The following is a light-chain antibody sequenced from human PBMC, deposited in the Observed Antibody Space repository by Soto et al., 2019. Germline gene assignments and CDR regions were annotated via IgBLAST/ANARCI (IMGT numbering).Light chain of an antibody. CDR1: QSFSTN. CDR3: QQYDVRPPTLS. Sequence: EIVMTQSPATLSVSPGERATLSCRASQSFSTNLACYQQKPCQAPMLLIYAASVRATGIPARFSGSGPGTESTLTSSSLQSEDFAVYYCQQYDVRPPTLSFGGGTKVAIK. J-gene: IGKJ4*01. V-gene: IGKV3-15*01. CDR2: AAS.